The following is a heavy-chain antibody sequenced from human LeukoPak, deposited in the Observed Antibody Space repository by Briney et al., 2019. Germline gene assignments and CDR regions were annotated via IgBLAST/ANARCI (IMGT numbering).Heavy chain of an antibody. J-gene: IGHJ5*02. V-gene: IGHV3-48*01. CDR1: GFTFSSYS. CDR3: ARLVGATAAFDP. CDR2: ISSSSSTI. D-gene: IGHD1-26*01. Sequence: GGSLRLSCAASGFTFSSYSMNWVRQAPGKGLEWASYISSSSSTIYYADSVKGRFTISRDNAKNSLYLQMNSLRAEDTAVYYCARLVGATAAFDPWGQGTLVTVSS.